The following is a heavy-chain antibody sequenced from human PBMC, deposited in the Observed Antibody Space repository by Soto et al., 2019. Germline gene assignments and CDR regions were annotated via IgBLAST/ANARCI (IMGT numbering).Heavy chain of an antibody. V-gene: IGHV1-69*06. CDR1: GGTFSTYA. J-gene: IGHJ6*02. Sequence: QVQLVQSGAEVKKPGSSVKVSCKASGGTFSTYAINWVRQAPGQGLECMGGIIPIFDKEDYAQKFQGRVTITADKSTSTAYMELSSLRSEDTAVYYCAVAYCTNGVCYYYYYGMDVWGQGTTVTVSS. D-gene: IGHD2-8*01. CDR3: AVAYCTNGVCYYYYYGMDV. CDR2: IIPIFDKE.